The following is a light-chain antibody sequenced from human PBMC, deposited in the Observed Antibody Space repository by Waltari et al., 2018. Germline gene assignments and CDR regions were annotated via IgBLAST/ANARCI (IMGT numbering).Light chain of an antibody. CDR1: QSVSSY. Sequence: EIVLTQSPATLSLSPGERATLSCRASQSVSSYLAWYQQKPGQPPRLLIYDASNRATGIPARFSGSGSGTDFTLTISSLGPEDFAVYYCQQRSNWPYTFGQGTKLEIK. J-gene: IGKJ2*01. V-gene: IGKV3-11*01. CDR3: QQRSNWPYT. CDR2: DAS.